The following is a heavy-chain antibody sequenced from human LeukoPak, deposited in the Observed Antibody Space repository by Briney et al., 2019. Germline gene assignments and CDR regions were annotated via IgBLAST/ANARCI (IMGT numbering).Heavy chain of an antibody. V-gene: IGHV4-4*09. J-gene: IGHJ5*02. CDR2: IYTSGST. CDR3: ARYYIPRRFAP. CDR1: GGSISSYY. Sequence: SETLSLTCTVSGGSISSYYWSWIRQPPGKGLEGIGYIYTSGSTNYNPSLKSRVTISVDTSKNQFSLKLSSVTAADTAVYYCARYYIPRRFAPWDQGTLVTVSS. D-gene: IGHD3-10*01.